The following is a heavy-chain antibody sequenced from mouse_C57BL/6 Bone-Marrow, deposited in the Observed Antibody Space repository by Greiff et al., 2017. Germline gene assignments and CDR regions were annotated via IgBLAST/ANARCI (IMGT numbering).Heavy chain of an antibody. Sequence: QVQLQQPGAELVKPGASVKMSCKASGYTFTSYWITWVKQRPGQGLEWIGDIYPTSGRTNYNEKFKSKAILTVDTSSNTAYMQLSSLTSEDSAVFYCARSGPRGRSVDCGGQGTTPTVSS. CDR1: GYTFTSYW. D-gene: IGHD3-1*01. CDR2: IYPTSGRT. CDR3: ARSGPRGRSVDC. V-gene: IGHV1-55*01. J-gene: IGHJ2*01.